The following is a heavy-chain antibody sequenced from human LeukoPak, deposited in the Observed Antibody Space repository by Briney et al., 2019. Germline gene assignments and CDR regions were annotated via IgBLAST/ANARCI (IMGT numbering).Heavy chain of an antibody. D-gene: IGHD3-10*01. CDR1: GFTFSSYW. J-gene: IGHJ5*02. CDR3: ARDRPLYSRETWFDP. CDR2: IKQDGSEK. V-gene: IGHV3-7*01. Sequence: PGGSLRLSCAASGFTFSSYWMSWVRQAPGKGLEWVANIKQDGSEKYYVDSVKGRFTISRDNDKNSLYMQMNRLRAEETGVYYCARDRPLYSRETWFDPWGQGTLVTVSS.